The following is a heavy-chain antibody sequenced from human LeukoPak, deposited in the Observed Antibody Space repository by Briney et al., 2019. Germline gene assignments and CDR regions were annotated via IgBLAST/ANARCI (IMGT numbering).Heavy chain of an antibody. D-gene: IGHD3-22*01. V-gene: IGHV4-31*03. CDR3: AVGGYYYDSSGGGYFDY. CDR2: IYYSGST. Sequence: SQTLSLTCTVSGGSISSGGYYWSWIRQHPGKGLEWIGYIYYSGSTYYNPSLKSRVTISVDTSKNQFSLKLSSVTAADTAVYYCAVGGYYYDSSGGGYFDYWGQGTLVTVSS. CDR1: GGSISSGGYY. J-gene: IGHJ4*02.